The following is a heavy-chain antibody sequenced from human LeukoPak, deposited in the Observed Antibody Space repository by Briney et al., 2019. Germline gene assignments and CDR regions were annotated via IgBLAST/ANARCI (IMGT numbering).Heavy chain of an antibody. V-gene: IGHV3-7*01. Sequence: PGGSLRLSCTASGFTFGDYTLSWVRQAPGKGLEWVANINQDGSEKYYVDSVKGRFTISRDNAKNSLSLQMNSLRAEDTAVYYCARPYYYSSGSLPYWGQGTLVTVSS. CDR2: INQDGSEK. J-gene: IGHJ4*02. CDR3: ARPYYYSSGSLPY. CDR1: GFTFGDYT. D-gene: IGHD3-10*01.